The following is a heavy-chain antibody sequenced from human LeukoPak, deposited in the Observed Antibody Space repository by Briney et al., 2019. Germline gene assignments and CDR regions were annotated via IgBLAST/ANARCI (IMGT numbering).Heavy chain of an antibody. CDR3: ARQNSGARLNV. Sequence: SETLSLTCIVSGGAISSYYWTWIRQLPGKGLEWLGYVYYSGSTSYNPSLKSRVTISVDTSKNQFSLKLTSVTAADTAVYYCARQNSGARLNVWGQGTTVIVSS. V-gene: IGHV4-59*08. CDR1: GGAISSYY. D-gene: IGHD6-25*01. J-gene: IGHJ6*02. CDR2: VYYSGST.